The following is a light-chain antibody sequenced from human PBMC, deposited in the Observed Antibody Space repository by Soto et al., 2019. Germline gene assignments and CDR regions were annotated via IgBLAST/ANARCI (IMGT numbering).Light chain of an antibody. CDR2: DAS. CDR1: QSVSSS. J-gene: IGKJ1*01. V-gene: IGKV3-20*01. CDR3: QQYGSSGT. Sequence: DIELTQSPATLSVSPGERATLSCRASQSVSSSLAWYQQKPGQAPRLLIYDASTRATGIPAGFSGSGSGTDFTLTISRLEPGDFAVYYCQQYGSSGTFGQGTKVDIK.